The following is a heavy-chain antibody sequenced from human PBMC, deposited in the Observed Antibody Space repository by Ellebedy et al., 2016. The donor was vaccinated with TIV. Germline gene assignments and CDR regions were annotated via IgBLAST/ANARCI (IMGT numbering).Heavy chain of an antibody. CDR1: GFTFSSYA. CDR3: ARGRSGTYIHHAFNY. Sequence: PGGSLRLSCAASGFTFSSYAMSWVRQAPGKGLEWVSGFGVSGDSPYYADSVKGRFTISRDNFRNTLYLQMNSLRAEDTAIYYCARGRSGTYIHHAFNYWGQGTLVTVSS. D-gene: IGHD2-2*02. J-gene: IGHJ4*02. CDR2: FGVSGDSP. V-gene: IGHV3-23*01.